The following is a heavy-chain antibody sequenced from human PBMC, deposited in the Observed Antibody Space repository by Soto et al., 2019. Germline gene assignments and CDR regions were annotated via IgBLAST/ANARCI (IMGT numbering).Heavy chain of an antibody. V-gene: IGHV3-21*01. CDR1: GFTFSSYS. Sequence: PGGSLRLSCAASGFTFSSYSMNWVRQAPGKGLEWVSSISSSSSYIYYADSVKGRFTISRDNAKNSLYLQMNSLRNEDTAVYYCARFFGSGFDYWGQGTLVTVSS. CDR2: ISSSSSYI. CDR3: ARFFGSGFDY. J-gene: IGHJ4*02. D-gene: IGHD6-19*01.